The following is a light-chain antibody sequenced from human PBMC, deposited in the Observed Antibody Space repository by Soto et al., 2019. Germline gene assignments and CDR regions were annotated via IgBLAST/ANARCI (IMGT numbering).Light chain of an antibody. Sequence: EIVLTQSPGTLSLSPGERATLSCRASQSVSSSYLAWYQHKPGQAPRLLISGTSSRATGIPDRFSGSGSGTDFTVTISSLEPEDFAVYYCQQRYSWPITFGQGTRLEIK. CDR3: QQRYSWPIT. CDR2: GTS. V-gene: IGKV3D-20*02. J-gene: IGKJ5*01. CDR1: QSVSSSY.